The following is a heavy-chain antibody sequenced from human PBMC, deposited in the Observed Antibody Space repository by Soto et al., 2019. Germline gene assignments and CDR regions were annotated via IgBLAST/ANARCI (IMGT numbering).Heavy chain of an antibody. CDR2: PSARNTNT. Sequence: EVQFLESGGGLVQPGGSLRLSCATSGFTFTSHVISWVRQAPGKGLEWVSAPSARNTNTYYADSVRGRCTISRDNSKSTVYLQMDSLRVEDTAVYHCAKDATSYGPRGCSSSWYGWFDPWGQGTLVVVSS. V-gene: IGHV3-23*01. CDR1: GFTFTSHV. CDR3: AKDATSYGPRGCSSSWYGWFDP. D-gene: IGHD6-13*01. J-gene: IGHJ5*02.